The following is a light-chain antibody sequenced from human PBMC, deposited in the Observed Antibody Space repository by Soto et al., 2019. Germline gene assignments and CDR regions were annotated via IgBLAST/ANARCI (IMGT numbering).Light chain of an antibody. CDR1: QSISGEY. V-gene: IGKV3-20*01. J-gene: IGKJ1*01. CDR3: QHYTNSPWT. Sequence: ELVLTQSPDTLSLSPGERATLSCRASQSISGEYVGWYQQKPGQAPRLVIYAASTRATGIPDRFSGSGSGTDFTLTISRLEPEDFAVYFCQHYTNSPWTFGHGTKVEIK. CDR2: AAS.